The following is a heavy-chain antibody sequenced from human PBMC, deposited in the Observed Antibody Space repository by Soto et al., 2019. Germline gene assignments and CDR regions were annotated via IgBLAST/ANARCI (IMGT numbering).Heavy chain of an antibody. J-gene: IGHJ4*02. D-gene: IGHD6-13*01. Sequence: ASVKVSCKASGYTFTSYAISWVRQAPGQGLEWMGWISAYNGNTNYAQKLQGRVTMTTDTFTSTAYMELRSLRSDDTAVYYCARDLAAGTCDYWGQGTLVTSPQ. CDR3: ARDLAAGTCDY. CDR1: GYTFTSYA. CDR2: ISAYNGNT. V-gene: IGHV1-18*01.